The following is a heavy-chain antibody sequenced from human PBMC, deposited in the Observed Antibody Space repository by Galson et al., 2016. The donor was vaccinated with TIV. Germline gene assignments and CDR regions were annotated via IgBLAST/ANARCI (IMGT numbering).Heavy chain of an antibody. V-gene: IGHV3-48*04. J-gene: IGHJ4*02. CDR2: ISSSGGTI. CDR3: ARLYCSTSSCATSYFDC. CDR1: GFTFSDYS. D-gene: IGHD2-2*01. Sequence: SLRLSCAVSGFTFSDYSMNWVRQAPGKGLEWVSYISSSGGTIYYEGSVKGRFTISRDNAKNSLYLQMNSLRAEDTAVYYCARLYCSTSSCATSYFDCWGQGTLVTVSS.